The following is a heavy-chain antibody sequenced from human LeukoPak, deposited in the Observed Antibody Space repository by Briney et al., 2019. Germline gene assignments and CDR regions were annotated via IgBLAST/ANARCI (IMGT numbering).Heavy chain of an antibody. CDR1: GFTFSTYG. CDR2: ISSSTIFT. J-gene: IGHJ4*02. V-gene: IGHV3-21*01. Sequence: GGSLRLSWAASGFTFSTYGMNWVRQAPGKGLEWVSSISSSTIFTYYADSVKGRFTISRDNAKNSLYLQMNSLRAEDTAVYYCARIAAGGIAVAGLDYWGQGTLVTVSS. CDR3: ARIAAGGIAVAGLDY. D-gene: IGHD6-19*01.